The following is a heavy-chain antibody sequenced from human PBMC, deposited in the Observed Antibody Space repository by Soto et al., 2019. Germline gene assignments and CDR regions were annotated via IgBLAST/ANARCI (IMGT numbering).Heavy chain of an antibody. J-gene: IGHJ4*02. CDR1: GGSFSGYY. CDR3: ARMVRGVIHY. Sequence: QVQLQQWGAGLLKPSETLSLTCAVYGGSFSGYYWSWIRQPPGKGLEWIGEINHSGSTNYNPSLKSRVTISVDTPNNQFSPKLSSVTAAHTAVYYCARMVRGVIHYWGQGTLVTVSS. V-gene: IGHV4-34*01. CDR2: INHSGST. D-gene: IGHD3-10*01.